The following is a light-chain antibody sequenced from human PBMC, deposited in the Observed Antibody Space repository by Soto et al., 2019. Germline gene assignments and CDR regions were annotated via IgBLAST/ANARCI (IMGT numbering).Light chain of an antibody. CDR2: GAF. V-gene: IGKV3D-20*02. Sequence: EIVLTKSPGTLSLSPGERATLSCRASQSVSSSYLAWYQQKPGQPPRLLIYGAFNRAAGIPARFSGSGSGTDFTLTISSLEPEDSAVYYCQQRNIWPPVTFGQGTRLEIK. J-gene: IGKJ5*01. CDR1: QSVSSSY. CDR3: QQRNIWPPVT.